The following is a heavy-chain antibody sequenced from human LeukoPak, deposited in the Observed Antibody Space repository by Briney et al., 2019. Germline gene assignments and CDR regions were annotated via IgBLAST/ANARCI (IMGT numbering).Heavy chain of an antibody. CDR1: GFTFSSYG. J-gene: IGHJ6*02. D-gene: IGHD3-9*01. CDR2: IWYDGSNK. CDR3: VRTIPYYYGMDV. V-gene: IGHV3-33*01. Sequence: GGSLRLSCAASGFTFSSYGMHWVRQAPGKGLEWVAVIWYDGSNKYYADSVKGRFTISRDNSKNTLYLQMSSLRAEDTAVYYCVRTIPYYYGMDVWGQGTTVTVSS.